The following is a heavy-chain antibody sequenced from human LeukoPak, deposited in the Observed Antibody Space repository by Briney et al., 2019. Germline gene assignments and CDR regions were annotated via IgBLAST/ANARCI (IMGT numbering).Heavy chain of an antibody. Sequence: GGPLSLSFAASGFPFSNYAMSWVRPAPGTGPERASAIIRSGDSTYYVDSVKGRFTISRDNSKNTLYLQMNSLRAEDTAVYYCALYCSGGRCYSIGGAFDIWGQGTMVTVSS. J-gene: IGHJ3*02. D-gene: IGHD2-15*01. CDR2: IIRSGDST. V-gene: IGHV3-23*01. CDR1: GFPFSNYA. CDR3: ALYCSGGRCYSIGGAFDI.